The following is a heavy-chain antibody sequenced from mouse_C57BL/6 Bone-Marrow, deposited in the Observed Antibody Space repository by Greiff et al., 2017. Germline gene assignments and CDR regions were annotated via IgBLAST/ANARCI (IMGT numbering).Heavy chain of an antibody. D-gene: IGHD2-3*01. V-gene: IGHV1-4*01. Sequence: QVQLQQSGAELARPGASVKMSCKASGYTFTSYTMHWVKQRPGQGLEWIGYINPSSGYTKYNQKFKDKATLTADKSSSTAYMQLSSLTSEDSAVYYCARGSYDGYCVWFAYWGRGTLVTVSA. CDR2: INPSSGYT. CDR3: ARGSYDGYCVWFAY. J-gene: IGHJ3*01. CDR1: GYTFTSYT.